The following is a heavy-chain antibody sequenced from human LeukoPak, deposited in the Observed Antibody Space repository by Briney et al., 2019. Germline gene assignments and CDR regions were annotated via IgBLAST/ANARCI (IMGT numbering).Heavy chain of an antibody. D-gene: IGHD3-10*01. CDR2: IYYSGST. Sequence: PSQTPSLTCTVSGGSISSGDYYWSWIRQPPGKGLEWIGYIYYSGSTNYNPSLKSRVTTSVDTSKNQFSLKLSSVTAADTAVYYCSGSYYKGAFDIWGQGTMVTVSS. J-gene: IGHJ3*02. CDR1: GGSISSGDYY. V-gene: IGHV4-30-4*01. CDR3: SGSYYKGAFDI.